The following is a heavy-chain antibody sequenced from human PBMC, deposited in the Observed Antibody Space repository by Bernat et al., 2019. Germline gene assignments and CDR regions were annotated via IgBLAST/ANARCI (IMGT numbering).Heavy chain of an antibody. D-gene: IGHD4-11*01. CDR3: VKAQIPYDTVTTWGYFDY. Sequence: EVQLVESGGGLVQPAGSLRLSCSASGFTFSSYAMHWVRQAPGKGLEYVSAISSNGGSTNYADSVKGRFTISRDNSKNTLYLQMSSLRAEETAVYYCVKAQIPYDTVTTWGYFDYWGQGTLVTVSS. J-gene: IGHJ4*02. CDR1: GFTFSSYA. CDR2: ISSNGGST. V-gene: IGHV3-64D*06.